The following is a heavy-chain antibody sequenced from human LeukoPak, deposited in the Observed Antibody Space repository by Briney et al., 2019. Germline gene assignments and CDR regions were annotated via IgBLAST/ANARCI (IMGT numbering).Heavy chain of an antibody. CDR2: IYHSGST. CDR1: GYSINSGYY. D-gene: IGHD4-17*01. Sequence: SETLSLTCTVSGYSINSGYYWGWIRQPPGKGLEWIGSIYHSGSTYYNPSLKSRVTISVDTSQNQFSLKLSSVTAADTAVYYCVRTTNDYGGDYWGQGTLVTVSS. J-gene: IGHJ4*02. V-gene: IGHV4-38-2*02. CDR3: VRTTNDYGGDY.